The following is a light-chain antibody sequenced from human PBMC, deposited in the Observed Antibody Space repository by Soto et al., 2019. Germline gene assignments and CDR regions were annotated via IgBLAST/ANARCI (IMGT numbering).Light chain of an antibody. CDR1: SSDVGGYNY. V-gene: IGLV2-14*01. CDR2: EVS. CDR3: SSYTSSSIDYV. Sequence: QSALTQPASVSGSPGQPITISCTGTSSDVGGYNYVSWYQQHPGKAPKLMIYEVSNRPSGVSNRFSGSKSGNTASLTISGLQAEDEADYYCSSYTSSSIDYVFGTGTKLTVL. J-gene: IGLJ1*01.